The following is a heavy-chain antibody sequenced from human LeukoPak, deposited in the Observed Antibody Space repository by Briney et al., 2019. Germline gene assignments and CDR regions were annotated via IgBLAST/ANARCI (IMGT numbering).Heavy chain of an antibody. CDR1: GFTFSSYA. CDR2: ISGSGGST. V-gene: IGHV3-23*01. J-gene: IGHJ4*02. D-gene: IGHD3-22*01. Sequence: GGSLRLSCAASGFTFSSYAMSWVRQAPGKGLEWVSAISGSGGSTYYADFVKGRFTISRDNSKNTLYLQMNSLRAEDTAVYYCAKDYYYDSSGYCFDYWGQGTLVTVSS. CDR3: AKDYYYDSSGYCFDY.